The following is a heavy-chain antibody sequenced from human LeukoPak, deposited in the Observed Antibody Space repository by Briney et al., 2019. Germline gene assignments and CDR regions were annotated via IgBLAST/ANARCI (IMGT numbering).Heavy chain of an antibody. D-gene: IGHD3-22*01. CDR2: IYTSGST. J-gene: IGHJ1*01. CDR1: GGSISSGSYY. CDR3: ARGVDSSGYCYEPFGYFQH. Sequence: SETLSLTCTVSGGSISSGSYYWSWIRQPAGKGLEWIGRIYTSGSTNYNPSLKSRVTISVDTSKNQFSLKLSSVTAADTAVYYCARGVDSSGYCYEPFGYFQHWGQGTLVTVSS. V-gene: IGHV4-61*02.